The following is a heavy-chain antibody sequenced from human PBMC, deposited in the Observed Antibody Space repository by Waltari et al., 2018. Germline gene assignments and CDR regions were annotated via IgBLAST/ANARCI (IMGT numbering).Heavy chain of an antibody. CDR3: ALGGGY. V-gene: IGHV5-51*01. CDR2: IFPGDSDT. CDR1: GYSFTNHW. Sequence: EVQLVQSGREIKRPGESLTISCKTSGYSFTNHWISWVRQVPGKGREWMGMIFPGDSDTNYSPSFQGQVTFSVDKSTKTAYLQWGSLKASDSGTYYCALGGGYWGQGVLVTVSS. D-gene: IGHD3-16*01. J-gene: IGHJ4*02.